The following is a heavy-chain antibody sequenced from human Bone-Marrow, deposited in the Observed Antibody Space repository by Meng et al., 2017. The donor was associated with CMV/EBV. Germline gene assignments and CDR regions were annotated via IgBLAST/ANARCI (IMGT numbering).Heavy chain of an antibody. CDR2: INPSGGST. CDR3: ARDVGSGSYSPGWFDP. J-gene: IGHJ5*02. Sequence: ASVKVSCKASGYTFTSYYMHWVRQAPGQGLEWMGIINPSGGSTSYAQKFQGRVTISRDNAKNSLYLQMNSLRAEDTAVYYCARDVGSGSYSPGWFDPWGQGTLVTVSS. V-gene: IGHV1-46*01. D-gene: IGHD3-10*01. CDR1: GYTFTSYY.